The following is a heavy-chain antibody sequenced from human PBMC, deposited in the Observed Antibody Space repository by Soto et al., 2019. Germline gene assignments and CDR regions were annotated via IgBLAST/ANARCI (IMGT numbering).Heavy chain of an antibody. CDR1: GGSFSGYY. D-gene: IGHD3-3*01. J-gene: IGHJ4*02. CDR3: ARQKFGLFWSGYDDY. V-gene: IGHV4-34*01. Sequence: SETLSLTCAVYGGSFSGYYWSWIRQPPGKGLEWIGEINHSGSTNYNPSLKSRVTISVDTSKNQFSLKLSSVTAADTAVYYCARQKFGLFWSGYDDYWGQGTLVTVSS. CDR2: INHSGST.